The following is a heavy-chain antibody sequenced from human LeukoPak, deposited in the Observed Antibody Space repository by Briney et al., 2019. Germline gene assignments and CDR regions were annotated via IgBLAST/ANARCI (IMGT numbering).Heavy chain of an antibody. CDR2: ISGSGVI. CDR1: GGPITTYY. Sequence: SETLSLTCTVSGGPITTYYLSWIRQSAGMGLEWIGRISGSGVITYNPSLKSRVILSLDTSNNHFSLKLISVTAADTAVYYCARDSGTTGEVKFDPWGQGTLVTVSP. V-gene: IGHV4-4*07. D-gene: IGHD3-10*01. CDR3: ARDSGTTGEVKFDP. J-gene: IGHJ5*02.